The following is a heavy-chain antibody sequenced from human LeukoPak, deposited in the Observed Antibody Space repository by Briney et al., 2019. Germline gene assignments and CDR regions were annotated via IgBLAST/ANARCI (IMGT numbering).Heavy chain of an antibody. CDR2: LFSSGTT. D-gene: IGHD3-3*01. CDR1: GGSFSSGDYS. Sequence: SETLSLTCTVSGGSFSSGDYSWNWIRQPAGQGLEWIGRLFSSGTTNYNPSLKSRVTISGDTSNNQFSLKLTSVTAADTAVYYCARGITIFDYWGQGTLVTVSS. V-gene: IGHV4-61*02. J-gene: IGHJ4*02. CDR3: ARGITIFDY.